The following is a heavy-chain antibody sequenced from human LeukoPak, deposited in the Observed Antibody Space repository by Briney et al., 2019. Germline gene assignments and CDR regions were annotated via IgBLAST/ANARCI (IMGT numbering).Heavy chain of an antibody. CDR1: GYSFTSYW. J-gene: IGHJ3*02. CDR3: AGQDIVVVATATRAFDI. V-gene: IGHV5-51*01. Sequence: GESLKISCKGSGYSFTSYWIGWVRQMPGKGLEWMGIIYPGDSDTKYSPSFQGQVTISADKSSATAYLQWSSLKASDTAMYYCAGQDIVVVATATRAFDIWGQGTMVTVSS. CDR2: IYPGDSDT. D-gene: IGHD2-15*01.